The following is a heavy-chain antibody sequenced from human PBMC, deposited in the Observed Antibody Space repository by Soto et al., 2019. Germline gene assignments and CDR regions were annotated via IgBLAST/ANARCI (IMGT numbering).Heavy chain of an antibody. V-gene: IGHV4-30-4*01. CDR1: GGSISSDEYY. Sequence: QVQLQESGPGLMKPSQTLSLTCTVSGGSISSDEYYWTWIRQPPGKGLEWIGYIFFSGNTYYNPSLKSRLRISIDTSKSQFALKLSSVTAADTAMYYCARASRGTGTSLDDWGQGTLVTVSS. CDR3: ARASRGTGTSLDD. J-gene: IGHJ4*02. D-gene: IGHD3-9*01. CDR2: IFFSGNT.